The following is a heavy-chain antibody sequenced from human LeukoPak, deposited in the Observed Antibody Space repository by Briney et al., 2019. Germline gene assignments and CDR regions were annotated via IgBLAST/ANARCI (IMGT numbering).Heavy chain of an antibody. D-gene: IGHD1-26*01. V-gene: IGHV1-69*13. CDR3: ARGFGYSGSYNHYFDY. J-gene: IGHJ4*02. Sequence: AASVKLSCKASGGTFSSYAISWVRQAPGQGLEWMGGIIPIFGTVNYAQKFQGRVTITADESTSTAYMELSSLRSEDTAVYYCARGFGYSGSYNHYFDYWGQGTLVTVSS. CDR1: GGTFSSYA. CDR2: IIPIFGTV.